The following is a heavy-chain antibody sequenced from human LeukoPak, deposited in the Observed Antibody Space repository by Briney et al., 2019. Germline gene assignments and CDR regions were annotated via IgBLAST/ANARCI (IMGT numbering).Heavy chain of an antibody. CDR3: ARVSSSGWYEADY. V-gene: IGHV3-21*01. D-gene: IGHD6-19*01. CDR2: IGSSGTYI. J-gene: IGHJ4*02. CDR1: GFTFSSYS. Sequence: TGGSLRLSCAASGFTFSSYSMNWVRQAPGKGLEWVSSIGSSGTYIYYADSLKGRFTISRDNAKNSLYLQMNSLRAEDTAVYYCARVSSSGWYEADYWGQGTLVTVSS.